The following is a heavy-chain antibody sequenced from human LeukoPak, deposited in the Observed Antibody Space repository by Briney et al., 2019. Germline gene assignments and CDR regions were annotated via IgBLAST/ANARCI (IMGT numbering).Heavy chain of an antibody. CDR3: ARDRIVVVPAALVFDP. Sequence: GGSLRLSCAASGFTFSSYSMNWVRQVPGKGLEWVSSISSSSSYVYCADSVKGRFTISRDNAKNSLYLQMNSLRAEDTAVYYCARDRIVVVPAALVFDPWGQGTLVTVSS. V-gene: IGHV3-21*01. D-gene: IGHD2-2*01. CDR2: ISSSSSYV. J-gene: IGHJ5*02. CDR1: GFTFSSYS.